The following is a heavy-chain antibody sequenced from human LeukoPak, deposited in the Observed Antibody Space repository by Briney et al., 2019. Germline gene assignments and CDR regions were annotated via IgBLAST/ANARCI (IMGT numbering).Heavy chain of an antibody. Sequence: PGGSLRLSCATSGLTIDDYALNWVRQAPGKGLEWVALISWDGGTIYYVDSVKGRFTISRDNSKNSVYLQMNSLTSEDTAVYHCASTPRNGDYFAYWGQGTLVTVSS. CDR3: ASTPRNGDYFAY. D-gene: IGHD5/OR15-5a*01. J-gene: IGHJ4*02. CDR1: GLTIDDYA. CDR2: ISWDGGTI. V-gene: IGHV3-43D*03.